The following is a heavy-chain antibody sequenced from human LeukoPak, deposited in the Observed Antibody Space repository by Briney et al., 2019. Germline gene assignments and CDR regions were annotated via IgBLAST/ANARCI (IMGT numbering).Heavy chain of an antibody. D-gene: IGHD2-2*02. CDR2: IIPIFGTA. J-gene: IGHJ3*02. Sequence: ASVKVSCKASGGTSSSYAISWVRQAPGQGLEWMGGIIPIFGTANYAQKFQGRVTITADESTSTAYMELSSLRSEDTAVYYCARREDIVVVPAAIPRGGYFDWLGAFDIWGQGTMVTVSS. CDR3: ARREDIVVVPAAIPRGGYFDWLGAFDI. CDR1: GGTSSSYA. V-gene: IGHV1-69*01.